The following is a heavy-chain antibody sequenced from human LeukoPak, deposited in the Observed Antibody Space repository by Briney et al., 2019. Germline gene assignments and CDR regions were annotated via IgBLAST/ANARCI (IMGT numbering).Heavy chain of an antibody. CDR2: INHSGST. D-gene: IGHD3-22*01. V-gene: IGHV4-34*01. CDR1: GGSFSGYY. CDR3: ARRMAYYYDSSGYKDDY. J-gene: IGHJ4*02. Sequence: PSETLSLTCAVYGGSFSGYYWSWIRQPPGKGLEWIGEINHSGSTNYNPSLKSRFTISVDTSKNQFSLKLSSVTAADTAVYYCARRMAYYYDSSGYKDDYWGQGTLVTVSS.